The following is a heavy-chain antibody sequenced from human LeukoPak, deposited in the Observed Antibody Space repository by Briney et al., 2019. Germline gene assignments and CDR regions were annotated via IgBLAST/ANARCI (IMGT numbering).Heavy chain of an antibody. CDR3: AREGSYGYDAFDI. CDR2: IYSGGST. D-gene: IGHD5-18*01. J-gene: IGHJ3*02. CDR1: GFTVSSNY. V-gene: IGHV3-66*01. Sequence: GGSLRLSCAASGFTVSSNYMSWVRQAPGKGREWVSVIYSGGSTYYADSVKGRFTISRDNSKNTLYLQMNSLRAEDTAVYYCAREGSYGYDAFDIWGQGTMVTVSS.